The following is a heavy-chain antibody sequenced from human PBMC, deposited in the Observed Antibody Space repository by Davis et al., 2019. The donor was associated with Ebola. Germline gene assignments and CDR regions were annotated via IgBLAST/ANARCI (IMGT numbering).Heavy chain of an antibody. CDR2: IYHSGST. CDR1: GYSISSGYY. V-gene: IGHV4-38-2*01. CDR3: ARGLSCSGGSCYYFDY. D-gene: IGHD2-15*01. J-gene: IGHJ4*02. Sequence: GSLRLSCAVSGYSISSGYYRGWIRQPPGKGLEWIGSIYHSGSTYYNPSLKSRVTMSVDTSKNQFSLKVRSVTAADTAVYYCARGLSCSGGSCYYFDYWGQGTLVTVSS.